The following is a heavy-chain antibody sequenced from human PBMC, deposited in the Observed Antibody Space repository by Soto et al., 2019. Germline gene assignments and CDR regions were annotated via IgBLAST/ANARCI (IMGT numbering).Heavy chain of an antibody. Sequence: EVQLVESGGGLVNPGGSLRLSCAASGITFTYAWMTWVRQAPGRGLEWVGRVKSEAGGGTIDYAAPVKGRFTISRDDLRSMLYLQRNSLKSEDQSVYYCAHIGGLPSYDVFRTGGQGTVVTVSS. V-gene: IGHV3-15*01. CDR1: GITFTYAW. D-gene: IGHD2-21*01. CDR2: VKSEAGGGTI. CDR3: AHIGGLPSYDVFRT. J-gene: IGHJ3*01.